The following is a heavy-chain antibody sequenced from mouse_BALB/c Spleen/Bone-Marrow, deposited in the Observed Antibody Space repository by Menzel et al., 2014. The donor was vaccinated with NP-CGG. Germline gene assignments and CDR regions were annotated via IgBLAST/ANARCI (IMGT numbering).Heavy chain of an antibody. CDR3: AGLLRGNYAMDY. V-gene: IGHV1S56*01. CDR2: IYPGNVNT. CDR1: GYTFTSYC. J-gene: IGHJ4*01. Sequence: QVQLQQSGPELVKPGASVRISCKASGYTFTSYCIHWVKQRPGQGLEWIGWIYPGNVNTKYNEKFKGKATLTADKSSSTAYMQLSSLTSEDSAVYFCAGLLRGNYAMDYWGQGTSVTVSS. D-gene: IGHD2-3*01.